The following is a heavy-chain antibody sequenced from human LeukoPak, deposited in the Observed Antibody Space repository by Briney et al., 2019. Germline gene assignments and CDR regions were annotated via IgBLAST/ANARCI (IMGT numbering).Heavy chain of an antibody. CDR3: ARDLSHYDFWSGYFDY. J-gene: IGHJ4*02. CDR1: GGTFSSYA. Sequence: GASVKVSCKASGGTFSSYAISWVRQAPGQGLEWMGRIIPILGIANYAQKFQGRVTITADKSTSTAYMELSSLRSEDTAVYYCARDLSHYDFWSGYFDYWGQGTLVTVSS. D-gene: IGHD3-3*01. V-gene: IGHV1-69*04. CDR2: IIPILGIA.